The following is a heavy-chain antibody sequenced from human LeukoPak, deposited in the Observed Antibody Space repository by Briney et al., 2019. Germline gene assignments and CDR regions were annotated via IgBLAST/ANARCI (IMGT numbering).Heavy chain of an antibody. CDR2: IDPSDSDT. D-gene: IGHD2-15*01. J-gene: IGHJ4*02. CDR1: GYGFNTYW. Sequence: GESLKSSCKTSGYGFNTYWITWVRQVPGKGLEWMGRIDPSDSDTNYNPSLRGRVTLSVDKSINTAYLQWSSLKASDSAIYYCARYLHYLVDFNSWGQGTLVTVSS. CDR3: ARYLHYLVDFNS. V-gene: IGHV5-10-1*01.